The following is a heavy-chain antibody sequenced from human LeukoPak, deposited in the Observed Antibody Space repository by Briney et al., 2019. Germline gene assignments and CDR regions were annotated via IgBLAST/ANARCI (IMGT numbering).Heavy chain of an antibody. CDR1: GFTFSSYG. Sequence: PGGSLRLSCAASGFTFSSYGMHWVRQAPGKGLEWVAFIRYDGSNKYYADSVKGRFTISRDNSKNTLYLQMNSLRAEDTAVYYCARDNAYMLDYWGQGTQVTVSS. J-gene: IGHJ4*02. D-gene: IGHD5-24*01. CDR2: IRYDGSNK. V-gene: IGHV3-30*02. CDR3: ARDNAYMLDY.